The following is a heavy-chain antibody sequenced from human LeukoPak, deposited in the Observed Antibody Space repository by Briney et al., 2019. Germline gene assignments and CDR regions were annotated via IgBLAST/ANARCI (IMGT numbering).Heavy chain of an antibody. CDR2: SHYSEST. J-gene: IGHJ4*01. Sequence: SETLSLTCTVSGVTFNSCASYWAWLRQPPGKGLEWIGYSHYSESTYYNPSLKSRVTISVDTSKKQCSLKVRSLTAAETAVYYCAREKRGRPYTFSPFFPFWGQGSLVTVSS. D-gene: IGHD3-10*01. CDR1: GVTFNSCASY. CDR3: AREKRGRPYTFSPFFPF. V-gene: IGHV4-30-4*02.